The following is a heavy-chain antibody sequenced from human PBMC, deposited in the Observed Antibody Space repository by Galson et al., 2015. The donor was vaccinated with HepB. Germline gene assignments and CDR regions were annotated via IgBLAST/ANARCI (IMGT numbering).Heavy chain of an antibody. D-gene: IGHD2-2*03. J-gene: IGHJ4*02. V-gene: IGHV3-74*01. Sequence: SLRLSCAASGFTFSNHWMHWVRQAPGKGLEWVSRINSDGSSTTYADSVKGRFTISRDNAKNTLYLQMNRLRAEDTAVYYCATARGYYYFDYCGQGTLVTVSS. CDR3: ATARGYYYFDY. CDR1: GFTFSNHW. CDR2: INSDGSST.